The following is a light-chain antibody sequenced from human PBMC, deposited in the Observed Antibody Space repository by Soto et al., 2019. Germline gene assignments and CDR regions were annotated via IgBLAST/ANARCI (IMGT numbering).Light chain of an antibody. J-gene: IGKJ1*01. CDR2: AAS. V-gene: IGKV1-27*01. CDR3: QKYNSAPRT. Sequence: DIQMTQSPSSLSASVGDRVTITCRASQGISNYLAWYQQKTGKVPKLLIYAASTLQSVVPSRFSGSGSGTDFTLTISRLQPEYVATYYCQKYNSAPRTFGQGTKVEIK. CDR1: QGISNY.